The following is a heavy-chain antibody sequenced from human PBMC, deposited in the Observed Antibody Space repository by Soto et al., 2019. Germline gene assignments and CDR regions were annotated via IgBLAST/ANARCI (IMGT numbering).Heavy chain of an antibody. CDR1: GFTFSSYA. CDR2: ISYDGSNK. J-gene: IGHJ4*02. D-gene: IGHD2-15*01. CDR3: ARDADCSGGSYYSRGGYFDY. V-gene: IGHV3-30-3*01. Sequence: QVQLVESGGGVVQPGRSLRLSCAASGFTFSSYAMHWVRQAPGKGLEWVAVISYDGSNKYYADSVKGRFTISRDNSKNTLYLQMNSLRAEDTAVYYCARDADCSGGSYYSRGGYFDYWGQGTLVTVSS.